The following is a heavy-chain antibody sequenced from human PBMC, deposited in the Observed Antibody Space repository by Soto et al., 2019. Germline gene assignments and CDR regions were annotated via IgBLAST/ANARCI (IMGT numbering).Heavy chain of an antibody. CDR3: ARGGAPYNWFGP. J-gene: IGHJ5*02. D-gene: IGHD3-16*01. V-gene: IGHV4-38-2*02. Sequence: SETLSLTCSVSGYSINRGYYWGWIRQAPGKGLEWIGSIYHRGATYHTPSFKTRATISLDTSKNQFTLRLSSVTSADTAVYYCARGGAPYNWFGPWGQGTLVTVSS. CDR1: GYSINRGYY. CDR2: IYHRGAT.